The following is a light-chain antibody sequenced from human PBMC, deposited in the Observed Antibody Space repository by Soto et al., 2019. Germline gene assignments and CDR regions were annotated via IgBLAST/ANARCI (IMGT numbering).Light chain of an antibody. CDR3: QKYAGSVLT. Sequence: EIVLTQSPGTLSSSPGARATLSCRASPRVTSSYLAWYQQKPGQAPRLLIYGASGRAPGIPDRFSGSGSGPAFTLTISRLETEDLAVYYCQKYAGSVLTFGGGTKVDI. J-gene: IGKJ4*01. V-gene: IGKV3-20*01. CDR2: GAS. CDR1: PRVTSSY.